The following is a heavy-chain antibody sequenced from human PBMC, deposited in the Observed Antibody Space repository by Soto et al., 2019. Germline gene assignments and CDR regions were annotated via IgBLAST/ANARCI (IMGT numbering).Heavy chain of an antibody. CDR1: GFNFRENA. CDR2: IRSQVYGGAP. CDR3: TTLWEYYYDSRNHHPAH. V-gene: IGHV3-49*04. J-gene: IGHJ4*02. D-gene: IGHD3-22*01. Sequence: GGSLRLSCAASGFNFRENAMGWVRQAPGKGLEWVGFIRSQVYGGAPQHVASVEGRFSISRDDSKSIAYLQMNSLKTEDTAVYYCTTLWEYYYDSRNHHPAHWGQGTLVTVSS.